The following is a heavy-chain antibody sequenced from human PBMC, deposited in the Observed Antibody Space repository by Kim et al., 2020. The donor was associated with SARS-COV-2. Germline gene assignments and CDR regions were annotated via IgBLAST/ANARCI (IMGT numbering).Heavy chain of an antibody. D-gene: IGHD3-10*01. J-gene: IGHJ4*02. V-gene: IGHV3-48*02. CDR3: ARDGVLWFGLIDY. Sequence: YADSVKGRFTISRDNAKNSLYLQMNSLRDEDTAVYYCARDGVLWFGLIDYWGQGTLVTVSS.